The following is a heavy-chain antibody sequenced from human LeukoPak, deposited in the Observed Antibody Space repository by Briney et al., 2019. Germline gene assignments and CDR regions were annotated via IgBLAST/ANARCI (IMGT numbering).Heavy chain of an antibody. D-gene: IGHD3-9*01. V-gene: IGHV3-9*01. CDR3: AKDTYYDILTGYSPQGGFDH. CDR1: GFTFDEYA. J-gene: IGHJ4*02. CDR2: ISWNSGSI. Sequence: GRSLRLSCAASGFTFDEYAMHWVRHAPGKGLEGVSGISWNSGSIGYADSVKGRFTISRDNAKNSLYLQMNSLRAEDTALYYCAKDTYYDILTGYSPQGGFDHWGQGTLVTVSS.